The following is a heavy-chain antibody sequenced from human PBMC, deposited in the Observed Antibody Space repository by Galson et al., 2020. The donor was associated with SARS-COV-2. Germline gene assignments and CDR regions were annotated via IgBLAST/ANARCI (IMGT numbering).Heavy chain of an antibody. D-gene: IGHD1-26*01. CDR3: ARSGGSYYGADY. J-gene: IGHJ4*02. CDR2: IYYNGNS. Sequence: ASETLSLTCTVSGGSISNYYWSWIRRPPGKGLEWIGYIYYNGNSNYNPSLMSRVTMSVDTSKNYFSLKLTSVTAADTAMYYCARSGGSYYGADYWGQGILVTVSS. V-gene: IGHV4-59*01. CDR1: GGSISNYY.